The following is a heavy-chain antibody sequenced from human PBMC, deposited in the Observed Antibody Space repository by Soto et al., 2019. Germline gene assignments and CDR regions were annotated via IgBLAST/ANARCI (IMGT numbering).Heavy chain of an antibody. CDR3: ARVGMNYRGMDV. D-gene: IGHD7-27*01. Sequence: QVQLVQSGAEVKKPGSSVKVSCKASGGTFSNYAISWVRQAPGQGLEWMGGIIPVFGSANYAQKFQGRVTITADESTSTGYMELSSLRYEDTAVYYCARVGMNYRGMDVWGQGTTVTVSS. J-gene: IGHJ6*02. CDR2: IIPVFGSA. CDR1: GGTFSNYA. V-gene: IGHV1-69*12.